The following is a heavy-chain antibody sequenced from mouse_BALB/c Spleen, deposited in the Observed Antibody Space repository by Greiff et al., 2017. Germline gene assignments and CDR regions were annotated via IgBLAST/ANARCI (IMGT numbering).Heavy chain of an antibody. J-gene: IGHJ3*01. CDR1: GYTFTDYA. CDR2: ISTYYGDA. V-gene: IGHV1S137*01. CDR3: VYGNFFAY. D-gene: IGHD2-1*01. Sequence: VKLQESGAELVRPGVSVKISCKGSGYTFTDYAMHWVKQSHAKSLEWIGVISTYYGDASYNQKFKGKATMTVDKSSSTAYMELARLTSEDSAIYYCVYGNFFAYWGQGTLVTVSA.